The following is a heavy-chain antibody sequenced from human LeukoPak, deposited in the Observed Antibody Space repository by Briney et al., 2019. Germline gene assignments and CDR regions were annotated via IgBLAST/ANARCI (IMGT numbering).Heavy chain of an antibody. CDR2: ISGSGGST. D-gene: IGHD1-1*01. J-gene: IGHJ4*02. CDR3: AKGVTTGKSVASLDY. CDR1: GFTFSSYA. V-gene: IGHV3-23*01. Sequence: GGSLRLSRAASGFTFSSYAMSWVRQAPGKGLEGVSAISGSGGSTYYADSVKGRFTISRDNSKNTLYLQMNSLRAEDTAVYYCAKGVTTGKSVASLDYWGQGTLVTVSS.